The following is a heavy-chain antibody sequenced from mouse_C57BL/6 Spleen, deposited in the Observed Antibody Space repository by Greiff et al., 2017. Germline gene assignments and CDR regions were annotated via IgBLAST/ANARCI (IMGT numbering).Heavy chain of an antibody. V-gene: IGHV1-64*01. Sequence: VQLQQPGAELVKPGASVQLSCKASVYTFTRYWMHWVKQRPGQVLEWIGMIHPNSGSTNYNEKFKSKATLTVDKSSSTAYMQLSSLTSEDSAVYYCARAGYSNYFDYWGQGTTLTVSS. D-gene: IGHD2-5*01. CDR1: VYTFTRYW. CDR3: ARAGYSNYFDY. CDR2: IHPNSGST. J-gene: IGHJ2*01.